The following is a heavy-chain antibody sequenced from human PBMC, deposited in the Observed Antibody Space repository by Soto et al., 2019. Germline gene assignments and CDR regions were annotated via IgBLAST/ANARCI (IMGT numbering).Heavy chain of an antibody. J-gene: IGHJ4*02. D-gene: IGHD6-19*01. Sequence: EVKLVETGGGLMQPGGSLRLSCAASGFTVSNSYMTWVRQAPGKGLEWVSTIYRDGSKYYADSVKGRFTISRDNSRNTLYLEMSSLRAEDTALYYCARGAGSGSDPLDYWGQGTLVTVSS. CDR1: GFTVSNSY. V-gene: IGHV3-53*02. CDR3: ARGAGSGSDPLDY. CDR2: IYRDGSK.